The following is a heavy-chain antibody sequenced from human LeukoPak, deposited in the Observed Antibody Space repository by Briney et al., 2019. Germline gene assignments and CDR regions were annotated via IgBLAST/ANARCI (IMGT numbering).Heavy chain of an antibody. CDR1: GFTFSSYG. V-gene: IGHV3-30*18. CDR2: ISYDGSNK. Sequence: PGRSLRLSCAASGFTFSSYGMHWVRQAPGKGLEWVAVISYDGSNKYYADSVKGRFTIPRDNSKNTLYLQMNSLRAEDTAVYYCAKGGGKQWLKYYFDYWGQGTLVTVSS. D-gene: IGHD6-19*01. CDR3: AKGGGKQWLKYYFDY. J-gene: IGHJ4*02.